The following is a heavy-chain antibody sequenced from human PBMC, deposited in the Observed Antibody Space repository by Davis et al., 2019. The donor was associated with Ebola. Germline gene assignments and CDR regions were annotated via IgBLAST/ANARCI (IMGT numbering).Heavy chain of an antibody. CDR1: GFTFSSYS. J-gene: IGHJ1*01. D-gene: IGHD3-10*02. Sequence: GESLKISCAASGFTFSSYSMNWVRQAPGKGLEWVSSISSSSSYIYYADSVKGRFTISRDNAKNSLYLQMNSLRAEDTAVYYCAREQDYYVSTAVFQHWGQGTLVTVSS. CDR3: AREQDYYVSTAVFQH. CDR2: ISSSSSYI. V-gene: IGHV3-21*01.